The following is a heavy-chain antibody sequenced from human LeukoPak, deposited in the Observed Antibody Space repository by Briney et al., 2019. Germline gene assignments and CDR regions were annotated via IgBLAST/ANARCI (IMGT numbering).Heavy chain of an antibody. CDR2: ISYDGSNK. CDR1: GFTFSNYG. J-gene: IGHJ4*02. CDR3: ANLPL. V-gene: IGHV3-30*18. Sequence: GGSLRLSCTTSGFTFSNYGMHWVRQAPGKGLEWVAVISYDGSNKYYADSVKGRFTISRDNSKNTLYLQMNSLRPEDAAVYYCANLPLWGQGTLVTVSS.